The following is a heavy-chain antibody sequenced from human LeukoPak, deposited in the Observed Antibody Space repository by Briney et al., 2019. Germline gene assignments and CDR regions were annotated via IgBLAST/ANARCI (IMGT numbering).Heavy chain of an antibody. CDR3: AKDKIFGGELDY. Sequence: QAGGSLRLSCAASGFTFSSYGMHWVRQAPGKGLEWVSGISWNSGTIGYADSVKGRFTISRDNAKNSLYLQMDSLRAEDTALYYCAKDKIFGGELDYWGQGTLVTVSS. J-gene: IGHJ4*02. V-gene: IGHV3-9*01. D-gene: IGHD3-10*01. CDR2: ISWNSGTI. CDR1: GFTFSSYG.